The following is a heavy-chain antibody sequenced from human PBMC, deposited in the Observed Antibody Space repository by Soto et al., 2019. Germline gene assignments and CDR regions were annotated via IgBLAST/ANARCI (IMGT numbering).Heavy chain of an antibody. CDR3: AHRVLRTVFGLVTTTAVYFDF. V-gene: IGHV2-5*02. J-gene: IGHJ4*02. CDR2: IFWDDDK. Sequence: QITLKESGPTVVKPTETLTLTCTFSGFSLTTSGVGVGWVRHSPGKAPEWLALIFWDDDKRYSNSLNGRLIITQVTSKTQVVLTMANVDPADTATYYCAHRVLRTVFGLVTTTAVYFDFWGQGTPVVVSS. D-gene: IGHD3-3*01. CDR1: GFSLTTSGVG.